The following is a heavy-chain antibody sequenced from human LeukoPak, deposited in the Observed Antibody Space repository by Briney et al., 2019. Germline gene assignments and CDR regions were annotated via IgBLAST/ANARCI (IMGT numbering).Heavy chain of an antibody. J-gene: IGHJ5*02. CDR3: ARATYYYDSSGYSYNWFNP. CDR2: IYTSGST. V-gene: IGHV4-4*07. CDR1: GGSISSYY. D-gene: IGHD3-22*01. Sequence: SETLSLTCTVSGGSISSYYWSWIRQPAGKGLEWIGRIYTSGSTNYNPSLKSRVTMSVDTSKNQFSLKLSSVTAADTAVYYCARATYYYDSSGYSYNWFNPWGQGTLVTVSS.